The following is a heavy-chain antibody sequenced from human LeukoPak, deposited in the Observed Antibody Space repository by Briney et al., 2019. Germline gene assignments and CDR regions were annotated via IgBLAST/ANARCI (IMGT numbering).Heavy chain of an antibody. CDR3: ARRPRRGYSYGARDY. Sequence: PSETLSLTCAVYGGSFSGYYWSWIRQPPGKGLEWIGEINHSGSTNYNPSLKSRVTISVDTSKNQFSLKLSSVTAADTAVYYCARRPRRGYSYGARDYWGQGTLVTVSS. D-gene: IGHD5-18*01. V-gene: IGHV4-34*01. CDR1: GGSFSGYY. CDR2: INHSGST. J-gene: IGHJ4*02.